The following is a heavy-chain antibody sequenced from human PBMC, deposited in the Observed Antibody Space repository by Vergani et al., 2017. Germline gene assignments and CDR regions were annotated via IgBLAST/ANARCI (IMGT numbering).Heavy chain of an antibody. CDR2: IRHDGIT. CDR1: GGSFHDYW. D-gene: IGHD2-8*01. CDR3: AREGYCTNGVCFTLFDV. V-gene: IGHV4-34*01. Sequence: QAQLQQWGARLLKPSETLSLTFAIYGGSFHDYWWTLIRQPPGKGLEWIGEIRHDGITHYSPFLKSRVTISIDTSTHQFSLHLRSVTAADTAVYYCAREGYCTNGVCFTLFDVWGQGALVTVSS. J-gene: IGHJ4*02.